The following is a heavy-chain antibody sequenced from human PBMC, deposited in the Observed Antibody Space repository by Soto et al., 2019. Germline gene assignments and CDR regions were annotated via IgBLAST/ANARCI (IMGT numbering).Heavy chain of an antibody. CDR2: IYYSGST. CDR1: GGSISSSSYY. Sequence: SETLSLTCTVSGGSISSSSYYWCWIRQPPGKGLEWIGSIYYSGSTYYNPSLKSRVTISVDTSKNQLSLRVNSVTAADTAVYYCLRVVDAATGNTDSDSWVQRNPGTVSA. V-gene: IGHV4-39*01. CDR3: LRVVDAATGNTDSDS. J-gene: IGHJ5*01. D-gene: IGHD3-22*01.